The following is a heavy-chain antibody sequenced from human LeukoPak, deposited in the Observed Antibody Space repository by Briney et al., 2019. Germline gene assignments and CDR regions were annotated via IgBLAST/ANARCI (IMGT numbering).Heavy chain of an antibody. V-gene: IGHV3-7*02. Sequence: GGSLRLSCAVSGFTFSSYWMSWVRQAPGKGLEWVAKINQYGTEKYYVDSVKGRFTISRDNAKNSLYLQMNSLRAEDTAVYHCARGRSGYYFDYWGQGTLVTVSS. D-gene: IGHD3-22*01. CDR2: INQYGTEK. CDR3: ARGRSGYYFDY. CDR1: GFTFSSYW. J-gene: IGHJ4*02.